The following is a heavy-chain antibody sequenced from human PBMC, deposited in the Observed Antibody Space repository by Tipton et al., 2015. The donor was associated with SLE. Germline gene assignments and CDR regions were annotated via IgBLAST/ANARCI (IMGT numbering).Heavy chain of an antibody. CDR1: GYTFTSYG. V-gene: IGHV1-69*09. Sequence: QLVQSGAEVKKPGASVKVSCKASGYTFTSYGISWVRQAPGQGLEWMGRIIPILGIANYAQKFQGRVTITADKSTSTAYMELSSLRSEDTAVYYCARAGSGDDMLTGKGVYGMDVWGQGTTVTVSS. D-gene: IGHD3-9*01. CDR2: IIPILGIA. J-gene: IGHJ6*02. CDR3: ARAGSGDDMLTGKGVYGMDV.